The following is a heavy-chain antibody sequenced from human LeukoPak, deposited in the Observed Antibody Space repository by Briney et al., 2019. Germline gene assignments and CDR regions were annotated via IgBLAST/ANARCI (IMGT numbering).Heavy chain of an antibody. J-gene: IGHJ4*02. CDR2: IWYDGSNK. Sequence: GGSLRLSCAASGFTFSSYWMSWVRQAPGKGLEWVAVIWYDGSNKYYADSVKGRFTISRDNSKNTLYLQMNSLRAEDTAVYYCTRDLMTTVTTAPSSTDYWGQGTLVTVSS. CDR1: GFTFSSYW. D-gene: IGHD4-11*01. CDR3: TRDLMTTVTTAPSSTDY. V-gene: IGHV3-33*08.